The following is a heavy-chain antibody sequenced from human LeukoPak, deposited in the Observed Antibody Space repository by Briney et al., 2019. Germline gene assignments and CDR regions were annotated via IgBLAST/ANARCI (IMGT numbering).Heavy chain of an antibody. CDR2: ISSSGSTI. D-gene: IGHD4-17*01. V-gene: IGHV3-48*03. CDR1: GFTFSSYE. J-gene: IGHJ4*02. Sequence: PGGSLRLSCAASGFTFSSYEMNWVRQTPGKGLEWVSYISSSGSTIYYADSVKGRFTISRDNAKNSLYLQMNSLRAEDTAVYYCARRGRYGDYSSFDYWGQGTLVTVSS. CDR3: ARRGRYGDYSSFDY.